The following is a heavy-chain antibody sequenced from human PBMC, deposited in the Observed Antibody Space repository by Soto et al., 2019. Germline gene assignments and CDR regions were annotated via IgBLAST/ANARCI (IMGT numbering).Heavy chain of an antibody. CDR2: IIPIFGTT. Sequence: SVKVSCKASGGSFSSDAISWVRQAPGQGLEWVGGIIPIFGTTKYAQKFQGRVTIIADTSTTTAYLELSSLRSEDTAIYYCARDPGRSSNRWRVRQAADGDYYVMDVWGQGTTVTVSS. D-gene: IGHD2-2*01. V-gene: IGHV1-69*06. J-gene: IGHJ6*02. CDR3: ARDPGRSSNRWRVRQAADGDYYVMDV. CDR1: GGSFSSDA.